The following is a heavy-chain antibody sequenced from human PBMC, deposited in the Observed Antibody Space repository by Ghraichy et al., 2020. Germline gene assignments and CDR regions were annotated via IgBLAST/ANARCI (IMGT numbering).Heavy chain of an antibody. Sequence: LSLTCAASGFTFSSYSMNWVRQAPGKGLEWVSSISSSSSYIYYADSVKGRFTISRDNAKNSLYLQMNSLRAEDTAVYYCARGGLPSSSWYGGLAYFQHWGQGTLVTVSS. J-gene: IGHJ1*01. CDR1: GFTFSSYS. D-gene: IGHD6-13*01. CDR3: ARGGLPSSSWYGGLAYFQH. V-gene: IGHV3-21*01. CDR2: ISSSSSYI.